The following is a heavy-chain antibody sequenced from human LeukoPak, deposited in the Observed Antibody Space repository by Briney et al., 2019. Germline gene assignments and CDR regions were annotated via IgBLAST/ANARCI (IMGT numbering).Heavy chain of an antibody. Sequence: KPGGSLRLSCAASGFTFSSYSMNWVRQAPGKGLEWVSSISSSSSYIYYADSVKGRFTISRDNAKNSLYLQMNSLRAEDTAVYYCARDGLALGKIDYWGQGTLVTVSS. CDR2: ISSSSSYI. D-gene: IGHD3-3*02. V-gene: IGHV3-21*01. CDR1: GFTFSSYS. CDR3: ARDGLALGKIDY. J-gene: IGHJ4*02.